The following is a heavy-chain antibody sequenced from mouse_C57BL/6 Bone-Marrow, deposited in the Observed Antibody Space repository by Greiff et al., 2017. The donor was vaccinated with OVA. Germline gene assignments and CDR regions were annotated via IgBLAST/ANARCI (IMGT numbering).Heavy chain of an antibody. Sequence: EVQLMESGPGLVKPSQSLSLTCSVTGYSITSGYYWNWIRQFPGNKLEWMGYISYDGSNNYNPSLKNRISITRDTSKNQFFLKLNSVTTEDTATYYCARETGDYAMDYWGQGTSVTVSS. CDR1: GYSITSGYY. CDR2: ISYDGSN. J-gene: IGHJ4*01. CDR3: ARETGDYAMDY. V-gene: IGHV3-6*01.